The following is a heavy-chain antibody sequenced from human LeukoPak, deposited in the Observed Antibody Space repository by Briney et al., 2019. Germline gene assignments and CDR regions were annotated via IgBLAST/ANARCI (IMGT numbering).Heavy chain of an antibody. Sequence: SETLTLTCTVSGGSISGGSHYWGWIRQPPGKGLEWIGNIHYSGNTYYNLPLKSRVTISIDTSKNQFSLTLSSVTAADTAVYYCARGAGRYDFSSSDYWGQGTLVTVSS. CDR1: GGSISGGSHY. CDR2: IHYSGNT. CDR3: ARGAGRYDFSSSDY. D-gene: IGHD3-3*01. V-gene: IGHV4-39*07. J-gene: IGHJ4*02.